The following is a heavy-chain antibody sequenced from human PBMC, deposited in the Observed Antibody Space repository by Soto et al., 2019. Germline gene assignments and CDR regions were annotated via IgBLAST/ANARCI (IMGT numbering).Heavy chain of an antibody. CDR2: IKSKTDGGTT. D-gene: IGHD4-4*01. V-gene: IGHV3-15*01. CDR1: GFTFSNAW. Sequence: GGSLRLSCAASGFTFSNAWMSWVRQAPGKGLEWVGRIKSKTDGGTTDYAEPVKGRFTISRDDSKNTLYLQMNSLKTEDTAVYYCTTDETVTTIDYWGQGTLVTVSS. J-gene: IGHJ4*02. CDR3: TTDETVTTIDY.